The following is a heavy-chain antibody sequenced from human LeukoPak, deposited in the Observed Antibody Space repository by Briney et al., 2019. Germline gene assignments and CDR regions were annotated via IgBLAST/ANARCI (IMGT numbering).Heavy chain of an antibody. CDR1: GGSFSGYY. CDR2: INHSGST. J-gene: IGHJ6*03. D-gene: IGHD1-7*01. CDR3: ARAASYNWNYRYYYYYYMDV. Sequence: SETLSLTCAVYGGSFSGYYWSWIRQPPGKGLEWIGEINHSGSTNYNPSLKSRVTISVDTSKNQFSLKLSSVTAADTAVYYCARAASYNWNYRYYYYYYMDVWGKGTTVTVSS. V-gene: IGHV4-34*01.